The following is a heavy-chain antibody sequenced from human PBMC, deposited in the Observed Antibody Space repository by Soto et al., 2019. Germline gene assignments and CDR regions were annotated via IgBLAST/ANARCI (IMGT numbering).Heavy chain of an antibody. CDR1: GLSSGDYA. D-gene: IGHD3-3*01. CDR3: TSTIFGVVIPGGYYYGMDV. J-gene: IGHJ6*02. CDR2: IRSKVYGGTT. V-gene: IGHV3-49*04. Sequence: GGSLRLSSIASGLSSGDYAISCVCQAPGKGLEWVGFIRSKVYGGTTEYAASVKGRFTISRDDSISIAHLQMNSLKTEDTAVYYCTSTIFGVVIPGGYYYGMDVWGQGT.